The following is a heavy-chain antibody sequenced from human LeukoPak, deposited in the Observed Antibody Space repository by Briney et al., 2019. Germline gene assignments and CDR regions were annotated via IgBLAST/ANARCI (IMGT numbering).Heavy chain of an antibody. D-gene: IGHD2-2*01. J-gene: IGHJ4*02. CDR1: GYNFSKYW. CDR3: ARHGPEIVVVPASIPLDY. CDR2: IYPRDSDT. V-gene: IGHV5-51*01. Sequence: GESLKISCKASGYNFSKYWIGWVRQMPGKGLEWMGFIYPRDSDTRYNPSYQGQVTISADTSISTAYLQWRSLKSSDTAMYFCARHGPEIVVVPASIPLDYWGQGTLVTVSS.